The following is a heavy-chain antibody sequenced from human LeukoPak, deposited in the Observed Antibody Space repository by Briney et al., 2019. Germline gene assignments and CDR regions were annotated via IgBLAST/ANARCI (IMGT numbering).Heavy chain of an antibody. CDR2: INPDGSST. D-gene: IGHD3-9*01. CDR1: GFTFSTYW. J-gene: IGHJ4*02. Sequence: PGGSLRLSCGAFGFTFSTYWMHWVRQAPGKGLVWVSRINPDGSSTGYADSVRGRFTISRDNAKNTLYLQMNSLRAEDTAVYYYTRDFDAATGYWGQGTLVTVSS. V-gene: IGHV3-74*01. CDR3: TRDFDAATGY.